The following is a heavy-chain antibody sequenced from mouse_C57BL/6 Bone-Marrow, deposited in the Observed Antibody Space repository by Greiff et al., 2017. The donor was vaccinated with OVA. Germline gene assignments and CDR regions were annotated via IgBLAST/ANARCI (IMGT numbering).Heavy chain of an antibody. J-gene: IGHJ2*01. Sequence: EVKLVESGGGLVKPGGSLKLSCAASGFTFSSYAMSWVRQTPEKRLEWVATISDGGSYTYYPDNVKGRFTISRDNAKNNLYRQMSHLKSEDTAMYYCARDWDYSNPYFDYWGQGTTLTVSS. CDR3: ARDWDYSNPYFDY. CDR1: GFTFSSYA. V-gene: IGHV5-4*01. CDR2: ISDGGSYT. D-gene: IGHD2-5*01.